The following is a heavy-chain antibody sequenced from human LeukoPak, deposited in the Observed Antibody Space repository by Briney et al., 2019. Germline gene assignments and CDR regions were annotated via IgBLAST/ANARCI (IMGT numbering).Heavy chain of an antibody. J-gene: IGHJ6*04. V-gene: IGHV1-69*01. CDR1: GGTFSSYA. CDR2: IIPIFGTA. CDR3: ARAMVWGVIIKSRALYGMDV. D-gene: IGHD3-10*01. Sequence: ASVKVSCKASGGTFSSYAISWVRQAPGQGLEWMGGIIPIFGTANYTQKFQGRVTITADESTSTAYMELSSLRSEDTAVYYCARAMVWGVIIKSRALYGMDVWGKGTTVTVSS.